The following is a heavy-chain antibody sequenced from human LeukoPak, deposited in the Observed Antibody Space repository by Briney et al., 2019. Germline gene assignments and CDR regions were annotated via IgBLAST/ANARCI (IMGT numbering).Heavy chain of an antibody. J-gene: IGHJ4*02. Sequence: ASVKVSCKASGYTFTGYYMHWVRQAPGQGLEWMGWINPNSGGTNYAQKFQGRVTMTRDTSISTAYMELSRLRSDDTAVYYCARAFSIAAADQLSHGYWGQGTLVTVSS. V-gene: IGHV1-2*02. D-gene: IGHD6-13*01. CDR1: GYTFTGYY. CDR3: ARAFSIAAADQLSHGY. CDR2: INPNSGGT.